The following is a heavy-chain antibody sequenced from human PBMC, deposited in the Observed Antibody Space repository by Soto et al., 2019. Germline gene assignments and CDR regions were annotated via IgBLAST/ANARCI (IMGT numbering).Heavy chain of an antibody. Sequence: EVEMLESGGGLVQPGGSLRLSCAASGFMFSTYAMSWVRQAPGKGLEWVSAINDRGGTTYYADSVKGRFTISRDNSKNTVYLQMNSLRAGDTARYYCAKGGGSRHFDYWGQGTLVTVSP. V-gene: IGHV3-23*01. CDR2: INDRGGTT. CDR3: AKGGGSRHFDY. D-gene: IGHD2-2*01. J-gene: IGHJ4*02. CDR1: GFMFSTYA.